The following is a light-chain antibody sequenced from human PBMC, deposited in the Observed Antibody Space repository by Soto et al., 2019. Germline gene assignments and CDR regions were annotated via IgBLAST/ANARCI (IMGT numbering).Light chain of an antibody. CDR2: LTS. CDR3: QQSSTTPWT. CDR1: QSISTY. V-gene: IGKV1-39*01. Sequence: DTQMTQSPSSLSASVGDRVTITCRASQSISTYLNWFQQKPGRAPKLLIYLTSTLQSGVPSRFSGSGSGTDFTLTISSLQPEDFATYYCQQSSTTPWTFGQGTKVDVK. J-gene: IGKJ1*01.